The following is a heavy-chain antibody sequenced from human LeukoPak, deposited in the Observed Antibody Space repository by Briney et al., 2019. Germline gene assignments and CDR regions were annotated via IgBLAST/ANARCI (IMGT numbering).Heavy chain of an antibody. CDR2: IYHSGST. CDR1: GYSLSSGYS. CDR3: ARDPFDY. J-gene: IGHJ4*02. Sequence: SETLSLTCAVSGYSLSSGYSWGWIRQPPGKGLEWIGRIYHSGSTYYNPSLRSRVTLSVDTSKNQFSLQLSSVTAADTAVYYCARDPFDYWGQGTPVTVSS. V-gene: IGHV4-38-2*02.